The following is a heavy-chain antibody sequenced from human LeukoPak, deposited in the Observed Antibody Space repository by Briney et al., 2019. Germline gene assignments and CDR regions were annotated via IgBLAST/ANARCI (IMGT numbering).Heavy chain of an antibody. CDR1: GFTFSSYW. Sequence: AGGSLRLSCAASGFTFSSYWMSWVRQAPGKGLEWVANIKQDGSEKYYVDSVKGRFTISRDNAKNSLYLQMNSLRAEDTAVYYCANLYCSSTSCYTGKDYWGQGTLVTVSS. CDR2: IKQDGSEK. V-gene: IGHV3-7*01. J-gene: IGHJ4*02. CDR3: ANLYCSSTSCYTGKDY. D-gene: IGHD2-2*02.